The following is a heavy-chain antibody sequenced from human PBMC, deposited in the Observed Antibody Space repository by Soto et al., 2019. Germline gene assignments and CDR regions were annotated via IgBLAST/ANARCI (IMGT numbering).Heavy chain of an antibody. J-gene: IGHJ4*02. V-gene: IGHV3-30*03. Sequence: GGSLRLSCAASGFTFSSYGMHWVRQAPGKGLEWVAVISYDGSNKYYADSVKGRFTISRDNSKNTLYLQMNSLRAEDTAVYYCARGPNLRFLEWFQYYFDYWGQGTLVTVSS. CDR2: ISYDGSNK. CDR3: ARGPNLRFLEWFQYYFDY. CDR1: GFTFSSYG. D-gene: IGHD3-3*01.